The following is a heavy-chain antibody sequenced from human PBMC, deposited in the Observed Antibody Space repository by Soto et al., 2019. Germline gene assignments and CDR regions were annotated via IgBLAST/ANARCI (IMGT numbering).Heavy chain of an antibody. CDR3: AKHYGDYVGFDY. CDR1: GITFSSYA. CDR2: ISGSGGST. V-gene: IGHV3-23*01. J-gene: IGHJ4*02. D-gene: IGHD4-17*01. Sequence: GGSLRLSCAASGITFSSYAMSWVRQAPGKGLEWVSAISGSGGSTYYADSGKGRFTISRDNSKNTLYLQMNSLRAEDTAVYYCAKHYGDYVGFDYWGQGTLVTV.